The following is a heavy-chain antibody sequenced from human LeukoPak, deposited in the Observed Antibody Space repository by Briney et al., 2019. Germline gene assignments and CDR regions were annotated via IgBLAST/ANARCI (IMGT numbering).Heavy chain of an antibody. D-gene: IGHD3-22*01. CDR1: GGSISSYY. CDR2: IYYSGST. V-gene: IGHV4-59*08. J-gene: IGHJ4*02. Sequence: PSETLSLTCTVSGGSISSYYWSWIRQPPGKGLEWIGYIYYSGSTNYNPSLKSRVTISVDTSKNQFSLKLSSVTAADTAVYYCARGDYDSYHFDYWGQGTLVTVS. CDR3: ARGDYDSYHFDY.